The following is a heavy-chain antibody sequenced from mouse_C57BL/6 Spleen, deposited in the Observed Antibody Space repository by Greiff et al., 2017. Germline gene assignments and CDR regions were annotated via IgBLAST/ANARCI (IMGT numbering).Heavy chain of an antibody. J-gene: IGHJ2*01. CDR2: IRLKSDNYAT. Sequence: EVKLQESGGGLVQPGGSMKLSCVASGFTFSNYWMNWVRQSPEKGLEWVAQIRLKSDNYATHYAESVKGRFTISRDDSKSSVYLQMNNLRAEDTGIYYCTELPDYFDYWGQGTTLTVSS. D-gene: IGHD2-1*01. V-gene: IGHV6-3*01. CDR3: TELPDYFDY. CDR1: GFTFSNYW.